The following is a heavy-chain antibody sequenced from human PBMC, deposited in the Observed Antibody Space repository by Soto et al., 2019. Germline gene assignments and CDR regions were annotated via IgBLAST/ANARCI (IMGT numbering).Heavy chain of an antibody. J-gene: IGHJ6*02. CDR1: GFTFSSYA. D-gene: IGHD3-22*01. CDR3: ARDRECYYDSSGPCYYYGMDV. V-gene: IGHV3-30-3*01. CDR2: ISYDGSNK. Sequence: GGSLRLCCAASGFTFSSYAMHWVRQAPGKGLEWVAVISYDGSNKYYADSVKGRFTISRDNSKNTLYLQMNSLRAEDTAVYYCARDRECYYDSSGPCYYYGMDVWGQGTTVTVSS.